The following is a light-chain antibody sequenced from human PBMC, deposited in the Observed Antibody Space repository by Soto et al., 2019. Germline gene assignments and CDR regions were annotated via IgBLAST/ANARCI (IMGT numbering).Light chain of an antibody. CDR3: QQRSNWPRGT. CDR2: DAS. CDR1: QSVSSY. Sequence: EIVLTQSPDTLSLSPGERATLSCRASQSVSSYLAWYQQKPGQAPRLLIYDASNRATGIPARFSGSGSGTDFTLTISSLEPEDFAVYYCQQRSNWPRGTFGGGTKVEIK. J-gene: IGKJ4*01. V-gene: IGKV3-11*01.